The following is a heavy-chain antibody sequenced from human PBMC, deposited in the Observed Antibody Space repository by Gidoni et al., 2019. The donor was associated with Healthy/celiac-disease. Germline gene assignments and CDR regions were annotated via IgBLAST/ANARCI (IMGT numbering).Heavy chain of an antibody. CDR2: ISGSGGST. V-gene: IGHV3-23*01. CDR1: GFTFRSDA. Sequence: EVQLLESGGGLVQPGGSLRRSCAASGFTFRSDAMRWVRQAPGKGLEWVSAISGSGGSTYYADSVKGRFTISRDNSKNALYLQMNSVRAEDTAVYYCAKDLFKGAAAGTVEYYYYGMDVWGQGTTVTVSS. CDR3: AKDLFKGAAAGTVEYYYYGMDV. D-gene: IGHD6-13*01. J-gene: IGHJ6*02.